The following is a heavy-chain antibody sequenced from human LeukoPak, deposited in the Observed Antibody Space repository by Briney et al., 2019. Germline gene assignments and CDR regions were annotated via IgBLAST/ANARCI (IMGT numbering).Heavy chain of an antibody. CDR1: GGSISSGSYY. Sequence: TSETLSLTCTVSGGSISSGSYYWSWIRQPPGKGLEWIGEINHSGSTNYNPSLKSRVTISVDTSKNQFSLKLSSVTAADTAVYYCRGGSPYYYYYYMDVWGKGTTVTVSS. CDR2: INHSGST. V-gene: IGHV4-39*07. D-gene: IGHD3-3*01. CDR3: RGGSPYYYYYYMDV. J-gene: IGHJ6*03.